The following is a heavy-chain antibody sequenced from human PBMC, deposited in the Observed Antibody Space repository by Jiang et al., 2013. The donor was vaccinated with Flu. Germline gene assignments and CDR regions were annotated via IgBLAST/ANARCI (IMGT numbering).Heavy chain of an antibody. V-gene: IGHV4-4*02. J-gene: IGHJ4*02. CDR1: GGSISSTNW. CDR2: IFHSGST. CDR3: ARSQNHPHYGSGSIWWYFEY. D-gene: IGHD3-10*01. Sequence: GSGLVKPSGTLSLTCAVSGGSISSTNWWSWVRQPPGKGLEWIGEIFHSGSTNYNPSLKSRVTISVDKSKNQFSLKLSSVTAADTAVYYCARSQNHPHYGSGSIWWYFEYWGQGTLVTVSS.